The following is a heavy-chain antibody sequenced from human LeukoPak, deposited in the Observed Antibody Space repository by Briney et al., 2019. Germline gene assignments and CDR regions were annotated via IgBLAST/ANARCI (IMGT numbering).Heavy chain of an antibody. V-gene: IGHV3-7*02. CDR3: EYAYGDYANYFQY. D-gene: IGHD4-17*01. Sequence: PGGSLRLSCAASGFTFSSYWMSWIRQAPGKGLEWVANIKQDGNEKDYVDSVKGRFTISRGNAKNSLYLQMNSLRDEDTAVYYCEYAYGDYANYFQYWGQRTLVTVSS. CDR2: IKQDGNEK. J-gene: IGHJ4*02. CDR1: GFTFSSYW.